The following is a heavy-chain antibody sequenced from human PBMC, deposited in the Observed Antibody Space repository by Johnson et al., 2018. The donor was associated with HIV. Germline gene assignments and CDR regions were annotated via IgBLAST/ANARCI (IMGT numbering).Heavy chain of an antibody. CDR2: ISGTGDNT. D-gene: IGHD5-18*01. Sequence: VQLVESGGGLVQPGGSLRLSCAASGFTFSNNAMSWVRQAPGQGLEWVAGISGTGDNTYSADSVKGRFTISRDNSKNTLYLQMNSLIAEETAVYYCANGGYSYGYDAFDIWGQGTMVTVSS. J-gene: IGHJ3*02. V-gene: IGHV3-23*04. CDR1: GFTFSNNA. CDR3: ANGGYSYGYDAFDI.